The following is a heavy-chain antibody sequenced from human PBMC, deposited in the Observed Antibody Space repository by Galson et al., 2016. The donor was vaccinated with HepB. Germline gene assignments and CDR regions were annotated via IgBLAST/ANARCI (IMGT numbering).Heavy chain of an antibody. Sequence: GGSISSSSIYYWGWIRQPPGKGLEWIGSIYNSESTYYNPSLRSRVSISVDTSTNHFSLNLNSANAADTAVYYCAAGKAAAGSLVFDVWGQGTLVTISS. CDR1: GGSISSSSIYY. CDR2: IYNSEST. J-gene: IGHJ3*01. CDR3: AAGKAAAGSLVFDV. V-gene: IGHV4-39*07. D-gene: IGHD6-13*01.